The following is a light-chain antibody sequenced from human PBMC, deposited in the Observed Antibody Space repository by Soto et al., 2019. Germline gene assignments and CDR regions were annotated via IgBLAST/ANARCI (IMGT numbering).Light chain of an antibody. V-gene: IGLV2-14*01. CDR3: SSDTSSSTLLYV. CDR1: SSDVGGYNY. Sequence: QSALPQPASGSGSPGQSITISCTGTSSDVGGYNYVSWYQQHPGNAPKLMIYDVSNRPSGVYNSCSGAKSGNTASRTSSGRQADDEDDYYCSSDTSSSTLLYVFCTGTKLT. CDR2: DVS. J-gene: IGLJ1*01.